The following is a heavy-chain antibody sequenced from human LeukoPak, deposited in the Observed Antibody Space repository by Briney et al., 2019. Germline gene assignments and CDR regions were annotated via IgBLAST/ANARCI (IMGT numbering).Heavy chain of an antibody. CDR2: ISDSGGST. CDR1: GFTFNSYA. CDR3: AKEFRYYFDY. J-gene: IGHJ4*02. V-gene: IGHV3-23*01. Sequence: GGSLRLSCAASGFTFNSYAMSWVRQAPGKGLEWVSGISDSGGSTYYADSVKGRFTISRDNSKNTLYLQMNSLRAEDTAVYYCAKEFRYYFDYWGQGTLVTVSS. D-gene: IGHD3-10*01.